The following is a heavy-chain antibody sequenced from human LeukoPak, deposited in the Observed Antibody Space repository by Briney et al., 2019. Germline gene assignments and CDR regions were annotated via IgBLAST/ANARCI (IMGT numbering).Heavy chain of an antibody. D-gene: IGHD3-10*01. CDR3: AHSTVLLWFGELLPNYFDY. CDR1: GFSLSTSGVG. CDR2: IYWDDDK. J-gene: IGHJ4*02. V-gene: IGHV2-5*02. Sequence: SGPTLVKPTQTLTLTCTFSGFSLSTSGVGVGWIRQPPGKALERLALIYWDDDKRYSPSLKSRLTITKDTSKNQVVLTMTNMDPVDTATYYCAHSTVLLWFGELLPNYFDYWGQGTLVTVSS.